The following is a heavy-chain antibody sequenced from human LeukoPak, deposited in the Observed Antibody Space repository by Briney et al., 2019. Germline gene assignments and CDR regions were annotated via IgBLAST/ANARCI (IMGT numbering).Heavy chain of an antibody. CDR3: ASFYCSGGSCYQYYYYYMDV. CDR2: IYYSGST. Sequence: SETLSLTCTVSGGSISSRSYYWGWIRQPPGKGLEWIGIIYYSGSTYSNPSLRSRVTISVDTSKNQFSLKLSSVTAADTAVYYCASFYCSGGSCYQYYYYYMDVWGKGTTVTISS. V-gene: IGHV4-39*01. CDR1: GGSISSRSYY. J-gene: IGHJ6*03. D-gene: IGHD2-15*01.